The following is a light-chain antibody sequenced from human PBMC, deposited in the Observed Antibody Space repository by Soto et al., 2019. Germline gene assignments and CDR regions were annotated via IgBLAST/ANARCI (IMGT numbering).Light chain of an antibody. CDR3: QQTYSSPET. V-gene: IGKV1-39*01. CDR2: ASF. CDR1: QTISNY. J-gene: IGKJ1*01. Sequence: DIPMTQSPPSLSASVGDRVTITCRATQTISNYLNWYQQKPGKAPKLLIYASFTLQSGVPSRFSGRGSGTDFTLTISSLQPEDFGTYFCQQTYSSPETFGQGTKVEI.